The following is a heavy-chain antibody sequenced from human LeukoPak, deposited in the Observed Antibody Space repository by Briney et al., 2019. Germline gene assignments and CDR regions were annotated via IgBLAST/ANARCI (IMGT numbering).Heavy chain of an antibody. D-gene: IGHD1-26*01. CDR1: GYTFTSYY. V-gene: IGHV1-46*01. J-gene: IGHJ3*02. CDR3: ARESGSGVHAFDI. Sequence: ASVKVSCKASGYTFTSYYMHWVRQAPGQGLEWMGIINPSGGSTRYAQKFQGRVTMTRDMSTSTVYMELSSLRSEDTAVYYCARESGSGVHAFDIWGQGTMVTVSS. CDR2: INPSGGST.